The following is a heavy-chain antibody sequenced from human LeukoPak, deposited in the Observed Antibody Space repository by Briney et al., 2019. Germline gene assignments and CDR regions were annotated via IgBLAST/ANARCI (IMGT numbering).Heavy chain of an antibody. Sequence: GGSLRLSCAASGFTFSNSDMHWVRQGTGNGLEWVSAIGTAGDTYYSDSVKGRFTISRENAKNSLYLQMNSLRAGDTAVYYCAKELRTAAGYDAYDLWGQGTMVTVSS. J-gene: IGHJ3*01. D-gene: IGHD6-25*01. V-gene: IGHV3-13*01. CDR1: GFTFSNSD. CDR3: AKELRTAAGYDAYDL. CDR2: IGTAGDT.